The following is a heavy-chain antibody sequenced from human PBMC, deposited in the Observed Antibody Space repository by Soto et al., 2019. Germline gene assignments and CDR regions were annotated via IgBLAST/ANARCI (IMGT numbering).Heavy chain of an antibody. J-gene: IGHJ4*02. V-gene: IGHV5-51*03. CDR1: GYSFTSYW. D-gene: IGHD3-22*01. CDR3: ARSSDYYDSSGYYQYYFDY. CDR2: IYPGDSDT. Sequence: GESLKSSGKGSGYSFTSYWIGWVRQMPGKGLEWMGIIYPGDSDTRYSPSFQGQVTISADRSISTAYLQWSSLKASDTAMYYCARSSDYYDSSGYYQYYFDYWRQGTLVTVSP.